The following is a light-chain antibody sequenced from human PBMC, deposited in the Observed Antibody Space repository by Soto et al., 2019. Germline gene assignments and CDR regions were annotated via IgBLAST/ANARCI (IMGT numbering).Light chain of an antibody. Sequence: EIVMTQSPATLSVSPGERATLSCRASRGVNSNLAWYQQKPGQAPRLLILGASTRATGIPARFSGSGSGTEFTLTISSLQSEDFAVYYCQQYNNWPLTFGGGTKVEIK. J-gene: IGKJ4*01. CDR2: GAS. CDR1: RGVNSN. CDR3: QQYNNWPLT. V-gene: IGKV3-15*01.